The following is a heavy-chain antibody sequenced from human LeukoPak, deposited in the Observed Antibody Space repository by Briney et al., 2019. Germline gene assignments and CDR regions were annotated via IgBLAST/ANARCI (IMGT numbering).Heavy chain of an antibody. Sequence: GGSLRLSCAASGVTVSSNYMNWVRQAPGKGLEWVSVIFSDGRTYYADSVKGRFIISRDNSKNTLFLQMNSLRADDTAVYYCTTYYDFWSGYYNGRNYWGQGTLVTVSS. CDR2: IFSDGRT. D-gene: IGHD3-3*01. J-gene: IGHJ4*02. CDR1: GVTVSSNY. V-gene: IGHV3-53*01. CDR3: TTYYDFWSGYYNGRNY.